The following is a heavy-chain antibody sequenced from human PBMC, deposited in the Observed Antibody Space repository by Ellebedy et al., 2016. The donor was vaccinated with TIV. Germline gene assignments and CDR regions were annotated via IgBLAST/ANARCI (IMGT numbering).Heavy chain of an antibody. CDR2: INHSGST. CDR3: ARRGGVYSSSWPRAGWFNP. D-gene: IGHD6-13*01. J-gene: IGHJ5*02. CDR1: GGSFSGYY. V-gene: IGHV4-34*01. Sequence: SETLSLTXAVYGGSFSGYYWSWIRQPPGKGLEWIGEINHSGSTNYNPSLKSRVTISVDTSKNQFSLKLSSVTAADTAVYYCARRGGVYSSSWPRAGWFNPWGQGTLVTVSS.